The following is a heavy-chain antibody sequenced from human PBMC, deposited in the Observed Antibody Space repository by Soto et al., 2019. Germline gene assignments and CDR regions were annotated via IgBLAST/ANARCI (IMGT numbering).Heavy chain of an antibody. Sequence: SGKCSYKASGGTFSSYAISWVRQAPGQGLEWMGGIIPIFGTANYAQKFQGRVTITADESTSTAYMELSSLRSEDTAVYYCARDLVVVVPAARYYYGMDVWGQGTTVPVS. CDR3: ARDLVVVVPAARYYYGMDV. CDR2: IIPIFGTA. V-gene: IGHV1-69*13. J-gene: IGHJ6*02. D-gene: IGHD2-2*01. CDR1: GGTFSSYA.